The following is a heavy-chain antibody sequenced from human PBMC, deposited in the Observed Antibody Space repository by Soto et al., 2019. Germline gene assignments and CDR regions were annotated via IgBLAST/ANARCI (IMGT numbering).Heavy chain of an antibody. CDR1: GGTFSSYA. CDR3: ARGRGLGTTSWSFCDN. V-gene: IGHV1-69*01. J-gene: IGHJ4*02. Sequence: QVQLVQSGAEVKVPGSSVKISCKCSGGTFSSYATSWVRQAPGEGLAWMGGIIPSFGSPYYAQSFQHRVTITPDESTSTAFLDLSSLRSEDTAIYYCARGRGLGTTSWSFCDNWGLGTLVTVSS. D-gene: IGHD2-2*01. CDR2: IIPSFGSP.